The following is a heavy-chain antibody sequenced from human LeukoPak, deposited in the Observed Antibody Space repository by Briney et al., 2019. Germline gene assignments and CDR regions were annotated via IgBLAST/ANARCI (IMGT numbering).Heavy chain of an antibody. V-gene: IGHV1-8*01. D-gene: IGHD3-3*01. CDR2: MNPNSGNT. CDR1: GYTFTSYD. Sequence: GASVKVSCKASGYTFTSYDINWVRQATGQGLEWMGWMNPNSGNTGYAQKFQGRVTMTRNTSISTAYMELSSLRSEDTAVYYCARHAIRFYSSYYYYGMDVWGQGTTVTVSS. J-gene: IGHJ6*02. CDR3: ARHAIRFYSSYYYYGMDV.